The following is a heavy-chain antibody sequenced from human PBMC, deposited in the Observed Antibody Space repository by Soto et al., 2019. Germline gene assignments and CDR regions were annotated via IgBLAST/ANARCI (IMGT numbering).Heavy chain of an antibody. D-gene: IGHD1-7*01. J-gene: IGHJ5*02. CDR1: GFTFSSYA. CDR3: AKDRRRITGTIGAWFDP. CDR2: ISGSGGST. Sequence: GGSLRLSCAASGFTFSSYAVSWVRQAPGKGLEWVSAISGSGGSTYYADSVKGRFTISRDNSKNTLYLQMNSLRAEDTAVYYCAKDRRRITGTIGAWFDPWGQGTLVTVSS. V-gene: IGHV3-23*01.